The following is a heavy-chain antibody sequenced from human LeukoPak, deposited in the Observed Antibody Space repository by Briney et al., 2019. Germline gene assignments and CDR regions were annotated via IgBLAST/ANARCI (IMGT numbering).Heavy chain of an antibody. CDR3: AKDPEPYYYDSSGYYFKGALDI. CDR1: GFTFKNYA. J-gene: IGHJ3*02. CDR2: ISDSGDNT. D-gene: IGHD3-22*01. V-gene: IGHV3-23*01. Sequence: GGSLRLSCAASGFTFKNYAMTWVRQAPGKGLEWVSSISDSGDNTYYADSVRGRFTISRDNSKNTLFLQMNSLRAEYTDVYYCAKDPEPYYYDSSGYYFKGALDIWGQGTMVTVSS.